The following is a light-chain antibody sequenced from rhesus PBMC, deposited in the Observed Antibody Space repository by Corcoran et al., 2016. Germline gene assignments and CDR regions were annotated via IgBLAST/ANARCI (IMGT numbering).Light chain of an antibody. CDR2: EAS. J-gene: IGKJ2*01. Sequence: DIQMTQSPSSLSASVGDRVTITCRANQGITNDLAWYQQKPGETPKPLIYEASSLQSGIPSRFSGSGSGTDFTLTISSLQSGDFATYYCQHYYSTPYSFGQGTKVGIK. V-gene: IGKV1-25*01. CDR1: QGITND. CDR3: QHYYSTPYS.